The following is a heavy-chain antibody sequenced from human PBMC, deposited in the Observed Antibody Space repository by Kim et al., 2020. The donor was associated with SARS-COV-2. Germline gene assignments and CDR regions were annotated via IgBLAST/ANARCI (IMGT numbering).Heavy chain of an antibody. V-gene: IGHV3-48*03. CDR3: ARPLRPDSSGWS. J-gene: IGHJ5*02. CDR1: GFTFSSYE. CDR2: ISSSGSTI. D-gene: IGHD6-19*01. Sequence: GGSLRLSCAASGFTFSSYEMNWVRQAPGKGLEWVSYISSSGSTIYYADSVKGRFTISRDNAKNSLYLQMNSLRAEDTAVYYCARPLRPDSSGWSWGQGTLVTVSS.